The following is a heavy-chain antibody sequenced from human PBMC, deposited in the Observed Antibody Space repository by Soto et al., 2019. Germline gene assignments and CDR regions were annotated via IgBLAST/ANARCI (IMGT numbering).Heavy chain of an antibody. CDR3: ARANSSTWYKLEYKWFDP. D-gene: IGHD6-13*01. V-gene: IGHV4-59*01. J-gene: IGHJ5*02. CDR1: GASINDFY. Sequence: PSETLSLTCTVSGASINDFYWSWIRQTPGKGLEWVGFMYYSETTKYNPSLKGRVNMSLDTSKNQVSLHLKSVTVADTAVYYCARANSSTWYKLEYKWFDPWGQGTQVTVSS. CDR2: MYYSETT.